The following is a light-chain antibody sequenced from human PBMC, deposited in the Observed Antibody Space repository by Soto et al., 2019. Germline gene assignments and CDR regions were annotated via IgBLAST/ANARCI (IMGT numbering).Light chain of an antibody. Sequence: EIVLRQSPGTLSLSPGERATLSCRASQSISSNYLAWYQQKPGQAPRLLIYGASSRATGIPDRFSGSGSGTDFTLTISRLEPEDFAVYYCQQCGSSSWTFGQGTKVDIK. CDR2: GAS. CDR1: QSISSNY. J-gene: IGKJ1*01. V-gene: IGKV3-20*01. CDR3: QQCGSSSWT.